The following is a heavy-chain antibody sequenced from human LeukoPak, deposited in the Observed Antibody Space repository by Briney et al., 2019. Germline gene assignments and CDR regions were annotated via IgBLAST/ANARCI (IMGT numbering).Heavy chain of an antibody. V-gene: IGHV3-20*04. D-gene: IGHD3-22*01. CDR1: GFTFDDYG. CDR3: ARVNGSSGYYSAPSDY. J-gene: IGHJ4*02. Sequence: GGSLRLSCTASGFTFDDYGMSWVRQAPGKGLEWVSGINWNGGSTGYADSVKGRFTISRDNAKNSLYLQMNSLRAEDTALYYCARVNGSSGYYSAPSDYWGQGTLVTVSS. CDR2: INWNGGST.